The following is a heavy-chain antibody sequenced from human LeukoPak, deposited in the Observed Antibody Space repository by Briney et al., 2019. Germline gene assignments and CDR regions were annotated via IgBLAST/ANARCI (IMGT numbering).Heavy chain of an antibody. CDR2: INSDGSST. CDR3: ARDQVSSGWYGGGIDY. CDR1: GLTFSSYW. J-gene: IGHJ4*02. V-gene: IGHV3-74*01. Sequence: GGSLRLSCAASGLTFSSYWMHWVRQAPGKGLVWVSRINSDGSSTSYADSVKGRFTISRDNAKNTLYLQMNSLRAEDTAVYYCARDQVSSGWYGGGIDYWGQGTLVTVSS. D-gene: IGHD6-19*01.